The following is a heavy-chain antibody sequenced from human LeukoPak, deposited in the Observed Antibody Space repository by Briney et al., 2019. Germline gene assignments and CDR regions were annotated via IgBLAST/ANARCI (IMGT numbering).Heavy chain of an antibody. J-gene: IGHJ4*02. CDR1: GFTFSSYN. CDR3: ARDLRFSYDY. V-gene: IGHV3-48*04. CDR2: ISTSSSTI. D-gene: IGHD3-10*01. Sequence: GGSLRPSCAASGFTFSSYNMTWVRQAPGKGLEWISYISTSSSTIYYADSVKGRFTISRDNANNSLYLQMNSLRADDTAVYYCARDLRFSYDYWGQGTLVTVSS.